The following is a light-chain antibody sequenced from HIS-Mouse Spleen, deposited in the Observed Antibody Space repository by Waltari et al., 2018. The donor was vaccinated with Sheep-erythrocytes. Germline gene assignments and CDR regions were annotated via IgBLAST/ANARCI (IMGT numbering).Light chain of an antibody. CDR2: YYSDSDK. CDR3: MIWPSNAVV. J-gene: IGLJ2*01. V-gene: IGLV5-37*01. CDR1: SDINVGSYN. Sequence: QPVLTQPPSSSASPGESARLTCTLPSDINVGSYNIYWYHHKPGSPPRYLLYYYSDSDKGQGSGVPSRFSGSKDASANTGILLISGLQSEDEADYYCMIWPSNAVVFGGGTKLTVL.